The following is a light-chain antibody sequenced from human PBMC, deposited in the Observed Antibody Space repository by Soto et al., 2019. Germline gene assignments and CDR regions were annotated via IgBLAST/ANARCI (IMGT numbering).Light chain of an antibody. CDR1: SSDVGGYNY. J-gene: IGLJ1*01. Sequence: QSALTQPASVSGSPGQSITISCTGTSSDVGGYNYVSWYQQHPGEAPKVMIYEVSNRPSGVSNRFSGSKSGNTASLTISGLQAEDEADYYCSSYTGSSTLLYVFGTGTKVTVL. CDR3: SSYTGSSTLLYV. V-gene: IGLV2-14*01. CDR2: EVS.